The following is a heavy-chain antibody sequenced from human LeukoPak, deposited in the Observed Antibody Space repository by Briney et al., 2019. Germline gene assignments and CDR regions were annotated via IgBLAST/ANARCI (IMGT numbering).Heavy chain of an antibody. CDR3: ANGLTGGFGEFYYYGLGV. Sequence: GGSLRLSCAASGFTFSSYAMAWVRQAPGEGLEWVSAISGSGFNTYYPDSLKGRFTISRDNSKNTLYLQMNSLRAEDTAVYFCANGLTGGFGEFYYYGLGVWGQGTTVTVSS. CDR1: GFTFSSYA. V-gene: IGHV3-23*01. CDR2: ISGSGFNT. D-gene: IGHD3-10*01. J-gene: IGHJ6*02.